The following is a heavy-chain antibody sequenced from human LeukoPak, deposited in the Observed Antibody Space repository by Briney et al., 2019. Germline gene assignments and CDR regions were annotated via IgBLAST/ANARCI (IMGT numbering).Heavy chain of an antibody. J-gene: IGHJ3*02. Sequence: PSETLSLTCTVSGGSISSSSYYWGWIRQPPGKGLEWIGSIYYSGSTYYNPSLKSRVTISVDTSKNQFSLKLSSVTAADTAVYYCARPQLLWFGELSPPGAFDIWGQGTMVTVSS. V-gene: IGHV4-39*01. CDR1: GGSISSSSYY. CDR2: IYYSGST. D-gene: IGHD3-10*01. CDR3: ARPQLLWFGELSPPGAFDI.